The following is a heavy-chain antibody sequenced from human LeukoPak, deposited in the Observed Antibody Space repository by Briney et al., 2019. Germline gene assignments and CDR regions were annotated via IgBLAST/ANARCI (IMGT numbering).Heavy chain of an antibody. Sequence: GESLKISCKGSGYSSTSYWIGWVRQMPGKGLEWMGIIYPGDSDDRYSPSFQGQVTISADKSISTAYLQWSSLKASDTAIYFCARPDGAHSGDYYYYMDVWGKGTTVTVSS. CDR2: IYPGDSDD. D-gene: IGHD4-23*01. J-gene: IGHJ6*03. CDR3: ARPDGAHSGDYYYYMDV. V-gene: IGHV5-51*01. CDR1: GYSSTSYW.